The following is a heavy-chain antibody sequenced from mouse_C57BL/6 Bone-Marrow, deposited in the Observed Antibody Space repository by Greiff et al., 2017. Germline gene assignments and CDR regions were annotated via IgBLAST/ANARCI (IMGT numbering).Heavy chain of an antibody. V-gene: IGHV1-81*01. CDR1: GYTFTSYG. CDR3: AREGLYYCGSSYFYDFDY. D-gene: IGHD1-1*01. CDR2: IYPRSGNT. Sequence: QVQLQQSGAELARPGASVKLSCKASGYTFTSYGISWVKQRTGQGLEWIGEIYPRSGNTYYNEKFKGKATLTADKSSSTAYMELRSLTSEDSAVYFCAREGLYYCGSSYFYDFDYWGQGTTLTVSA. J-gene: IGHJ2*01.